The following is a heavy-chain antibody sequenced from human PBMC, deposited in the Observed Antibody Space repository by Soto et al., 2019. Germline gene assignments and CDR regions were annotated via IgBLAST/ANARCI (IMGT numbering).Heavy chain of an antibody. V-gene: IGHV2-5*02. D-gene: IGHD3-16*01. CDR3: ARVAIAFAGVRDIDAFNM. CDR1: GFSLSTSGVG. CDR2: IYWDNDK. J-gene: IGHJ3*02. Sequence: SGPTLVNPTQTLTLTCTFSGFSLSTSGVGVGWIRQPPGKALEWLGLIYWDNDKRYSPSLNNRLTITKDTSKNQVVLTMANMDPVDTATFYCARVAIAFAGVRDIDAFNMWGQGTMVTVSS.